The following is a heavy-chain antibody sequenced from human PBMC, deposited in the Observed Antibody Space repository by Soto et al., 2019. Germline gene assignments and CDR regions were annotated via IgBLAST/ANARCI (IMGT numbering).Heavy chain of an antibody. V-gene: IGHV3-66*01. CDR1: GFTVSSNY. Sequence: GGSLRLSCAASGFTVSSNYMSWVRQAPGKGLEWVSVIYSGGSTYYADSVKGRFTISRDNSKNTLYLQMNSLRAEDTAVYYCARDLRVQYSSSADEDYYYYYYMDVWGKGTTVIVSS. J-gene: IGHJ6*03. CDR3: ARDLRVQYSSSADEDYYYYYYMDV. D-gene: IGHD6-6*01. CDR2: IYSGGST.